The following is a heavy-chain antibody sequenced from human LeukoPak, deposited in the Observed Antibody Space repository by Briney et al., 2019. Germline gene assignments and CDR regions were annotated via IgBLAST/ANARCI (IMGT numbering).Heavy chain of an antibody. CDR1: GFTLSSYG. V-gene: IGHV3-33*01. CDR3: ARWVFWTYYFDY. D-gene: IGHD3/OR15-3a*01. Sequence: GRSLRLSCAASGFTLSSYGMHWVRQAPGKGLEWVAVIWYDGSNKYYADSVKGRFTISRDNSKNTLYLQMNSLRAEDTAVYYCARWVFWTYYFDYWGLGTLVTVSS. J-gene: IGHJ4*02. CDR2: IWYDGSNK.